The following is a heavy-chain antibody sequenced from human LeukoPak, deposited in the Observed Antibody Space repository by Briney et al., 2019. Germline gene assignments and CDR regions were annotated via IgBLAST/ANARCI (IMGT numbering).Heavy chain of an antibody. CDR3: ARDGASWGLSWFDP. V-gene: IGHV4-59*01. Sequence: PSETLSLTCTVSGGSISSYYWSWIRQPPGKGLEWIGYIYTSGSTNYNPSLKSRVTISVDTSKNQFSLKLSSVTAADTAVYYCARDGASWGLSWFDPWGQGTLVTVSS. D-gene: IGHD7-27*01. J-gene: IGHJ5*02. CDR1: GGSISSYY. CDR2: IYTSGST.